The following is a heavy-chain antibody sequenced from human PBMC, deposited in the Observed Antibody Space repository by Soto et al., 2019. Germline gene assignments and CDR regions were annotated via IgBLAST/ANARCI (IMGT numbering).Heavy chain of an antibody. J-gene: IGHJ6*02. D-gene: IGHD6-13*01. CDR2: ISAYNGNT. V-gene: IGHV1-18*01. CDR3: ARDPRIAAAGPSAYGMDV. Sequence: QVQLVQSGAEVKKPGASVKVSCKASGYTFTSYGISWVRQAPGQGLEWMGWISAYNGNTNYAQKLQGRVNMTTDTSTRTDYMELRSLRSDDTAVYYCARDPRIAAAGPSAYGMDVWGQGTTVTVSS. CDR1: GYTFTSYG.